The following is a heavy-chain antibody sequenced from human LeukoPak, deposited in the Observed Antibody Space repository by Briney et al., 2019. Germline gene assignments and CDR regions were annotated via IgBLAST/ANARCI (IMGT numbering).Heavy chain of an antibody. D-gene: IGHD5-24*01. CDR3: ARRRWLQFLPFDY. CDR1: GGSFSGYY. J-gene: IGHJ4*02. Sequence: PSETLSLTCAVYGGSFSGYYWSWIRQPPGKGLEWIGEINHSGSTNYNPSLKSRVTISVDTSKNQFSLKLSSVTAADTAVYYCARRRWLQFLPFDYGGQGTLVTVSS. V-gene: IGHV4-34*01. CDR2: INHSGST.